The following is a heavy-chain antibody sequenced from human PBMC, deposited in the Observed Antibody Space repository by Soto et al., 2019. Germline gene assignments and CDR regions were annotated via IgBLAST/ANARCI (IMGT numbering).Heavy chain of an antibody. D-gene: IGHD4-17*01. Sequence: QVRLEESGPGLVKPSETLSLICSVSGGSVNNADYFWSWIRHHPENGLEWIGYIYYSGSTRYNPSFKTRATLSIDTSKNPFSLRLNSVTVADTAVYFCAREADYGGSRGGMDVWGRGTTVTVSS. V-gene: IGHV4-31*03. CDR3: AREADYGGSRGGMDV. J-gene: IGHJ6*02. CDR1: GGSVNNADYF. CDR2: IYYSGST.